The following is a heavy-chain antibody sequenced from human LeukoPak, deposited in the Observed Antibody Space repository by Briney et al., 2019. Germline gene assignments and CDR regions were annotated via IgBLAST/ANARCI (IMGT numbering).Heavy chain of an antibody. CDR2: IIPVYDRP. CDR3: ARDAQWELRAFDV. V-gene: IGHV1-69*06. D-gene: IGHD1-7*01. J-gene: IGHJ3*01. CDR1: GGRFKSHG. Sequence: GSSVKVSCKTTGGRFKSHGFSWVRQAPGQGLEWMGGIIPVYDRPNYAQKFEGRVTITADKSTNTTDMEISRLTSDDTAVYYCARDAQWELRAFDVWGRGTMVIVSS.